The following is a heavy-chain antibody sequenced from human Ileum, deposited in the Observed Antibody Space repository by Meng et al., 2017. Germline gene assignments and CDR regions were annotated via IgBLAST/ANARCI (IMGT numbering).Heavy chain of an antibody. CDR2: IKPDGSER. CDR3: TTYTNPGY. V-gene: IGHV3-7*01. CDR1: GFIFSNSW. Sequence: GEFLKISCAASGFIFSNSWMTWVRQAPGKGLEWVACIKPDGSERYYVDSVRGRFTISRDNAKNSLFLEMNSLRAEDTAVYYCTTYTNPGYWGQGTLVTVSS. J-gene: IGHJ4*02. D-gene: IGHD2-2*02.